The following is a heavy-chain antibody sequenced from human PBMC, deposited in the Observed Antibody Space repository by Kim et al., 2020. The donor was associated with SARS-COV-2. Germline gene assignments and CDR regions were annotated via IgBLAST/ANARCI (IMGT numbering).Heavy chain of an antibody. D-gene: IGHD1-26*01. V-gene: IGHV1-69*01. CDR3: ARAGGYSGSYSQHFDY. J-gene: IGHJ4*02. Sequence: FQGRVTITADESTSTAYMELSSLRSEDTAVYYCARAGGYSGSYSQHFDYWGQGTLVTVSS.